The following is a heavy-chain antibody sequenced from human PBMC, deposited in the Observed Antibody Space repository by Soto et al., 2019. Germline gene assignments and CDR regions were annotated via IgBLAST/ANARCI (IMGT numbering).Heavy chain of an antibody. D-gene: IGHD3-10*01. V-gene: IGHV4-59*12. J-gene: IGHJ3*02. CDR3: ARDMDDAFDI. Sequence: SATLSLTGTISGGSISSYYWSWIRQPPGKGLEWIGYIYYSGSTNYNPSLKSRVTISVDTSKNQFSLQLSSVTAADTAVYYCARDMDDAFDIWGQGTMVTVSS. CDR1: GGSISSYY. CDR2: IYYSGST.